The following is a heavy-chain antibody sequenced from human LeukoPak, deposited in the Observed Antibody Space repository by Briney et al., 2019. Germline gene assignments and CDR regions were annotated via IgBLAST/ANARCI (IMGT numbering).Heavy chain of an antibody. Sequence: GGSLRLSYAASGLSLTTYSMNWVRQAPGKGLEWVSSISSTSTFIYYADSVKGRFTISRDNAKKSLYLQMDSLRVEDTAVYYCATTYYDFWIGYSNGAGNWFDSWGQATLVTVSS. CDR3: ATTYYDFWIGYSNGAGNWFDS. D-gene: IGHD3-3*01. CDR2: ISSTSTFI. V-gene: IGHV3-21*01. J-gene: IGHJ5*01. CDR1: GLSLTTYS.